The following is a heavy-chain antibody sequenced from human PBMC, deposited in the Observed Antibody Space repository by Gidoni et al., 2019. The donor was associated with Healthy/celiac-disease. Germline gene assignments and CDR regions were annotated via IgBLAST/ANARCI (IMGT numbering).Heavy chain of an antibody. CDR1: GFTFSSYD. J-gene: IGHJ5*02. V-gene: IGHV3-13*01. Sequence: EVQLVESGGGLVQPGGSLRLSCAASGFTFSSYDMHWVRQATGKGLEWVSAIGTAGDTYYPGSVKGRFTISRENAKNSLYLQMNSLRAGDTAVYYCARGRITIFGGEAGWFDPWGQGTLVTVSS. D-gene: IGHD3-3*01. CDR3: ARGRITIFGGEAGWFDP. CDR2: IGTAGDT.